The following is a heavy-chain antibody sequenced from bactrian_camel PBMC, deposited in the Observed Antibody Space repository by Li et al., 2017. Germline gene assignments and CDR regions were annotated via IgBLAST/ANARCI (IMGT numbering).Heavy chain of an antibody. Sequence: HVQLVESGGGSVRAGGSLRLSCAASGYTYSSNCMAWFRQAPGKEREGVARIATGSGNTYYADSVKGRFTISQDNAKNTVYLQMNSLKPEDTAMYYCAARGPYCYTKLSVRDFTYWGQGTQVTVS. V-gene: IGHV3S1*01. D-gene: IGHD2*01. CDR3: AARGPYCYTKLSVRDFTY. CDR2: IATGSGNT. J-gene: IGHJ6*01. CDR1: GYTYSSNC.